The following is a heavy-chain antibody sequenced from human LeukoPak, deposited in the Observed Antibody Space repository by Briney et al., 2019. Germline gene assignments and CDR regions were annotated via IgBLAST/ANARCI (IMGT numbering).Heavy chain of an antibody. CDR3: ARDLTIAVAGSGGNY. CDR2: IYSGGST. CDR1: GFTVSSNY. J-gene: IGHJ4*02. Sequence: GGSLRLSCAASGFTVSSNYMSWVRQAPGKGLEWVSVIYSGGSTYYADSVKGRFTISRDNSKNTLYLQMNSLRAEDTAVYYCARDLTIAVAGSGGNYWGQGTLVTVSS. V-gene: IGHV3-66*01. D-gene: IGHD6-19*01.